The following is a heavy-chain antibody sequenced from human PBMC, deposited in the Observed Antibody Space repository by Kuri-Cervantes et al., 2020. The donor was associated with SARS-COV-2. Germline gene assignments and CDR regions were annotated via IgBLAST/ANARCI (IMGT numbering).Heavy chain of an antibody. Sequence: GSLRLSCAVYGGSFSGYYWSWIRQPPGKGLEWIGEINHSGSTNYNPSLKSRVTMSVDTSKNQFSLKLSSVTAADTAVYYCARVRQYDSSGYYAYYFDYWGQGTLVTVSS. D-gene: IGHD3-22*01. J-gene: IGHJ4*02. V-gene: IGHV4-34*01. CDR1: GGSFSGYY. CDR2: INHSGST. CDR3: ARVRQYDSSGYYAYYFDY.